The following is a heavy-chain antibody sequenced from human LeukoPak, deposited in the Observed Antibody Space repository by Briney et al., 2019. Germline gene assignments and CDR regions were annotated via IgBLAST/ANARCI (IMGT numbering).Heavy chain of an antibody. CDR2: ISATGNYI. CDR3: ARGGHYFDY. Sequence: KPGGSLRLSCAASGFIFSSYSMNWVRQAPGKGREWVSSISATGNYIYYADSVKGRFTISRDNAKNSLYLQMNSLRAEDTAVYYCARGGHYFDYWGQGTLVTVSS. J-gene: IGHJ4*02. V-gene: IGHV3-21*01. CDR1: GFIFSSYS.